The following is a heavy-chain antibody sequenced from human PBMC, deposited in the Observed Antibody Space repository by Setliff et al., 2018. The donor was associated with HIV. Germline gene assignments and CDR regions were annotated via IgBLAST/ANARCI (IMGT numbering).Heavy chain of an antibody. CDR1: GYSFTNYW. V-gene: IGHV5-51*01. J-gene: IGHJ6*03. Sequence: GESLKISCTGSGYSFTNYWIGWVRQMPGKGLEWMGIIFPGDSDTRYSPSFQGQVTISADTSISTAYLQWRSLKASDTAMYYCARQPGRAAMGRENYYYYYMDVWGKGTTVTISS. CDR2: IFPGDSDT. CDR3: ARQPGRAAMGRENYYYYYMDV. D-gene: IGHD2-2*01.